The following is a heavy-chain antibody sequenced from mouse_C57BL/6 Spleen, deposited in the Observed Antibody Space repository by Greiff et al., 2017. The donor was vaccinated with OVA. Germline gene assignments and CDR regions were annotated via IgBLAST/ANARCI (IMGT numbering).Heavy chain of an antibody. CDR1: GYAFTNYL. J-gene: IGHJ2*01. V-gene: IGHV1-54*01. CDR2: INPGSGGT. D-gene: IGHD1-1*01. CDR3: ARRGYYYGSRKGFDY. Sequence: QVQLQQSGAELVRPGTSVKVSCKASGYAFTNYLIEWVKQRPGQGLEWIGVINPGSGGTNYNEKFKGKATLTADKSSSTAYMQLSSLTSEDAAVYVCARRGYYYGSRKGFDYWGQGTTLTVSS.